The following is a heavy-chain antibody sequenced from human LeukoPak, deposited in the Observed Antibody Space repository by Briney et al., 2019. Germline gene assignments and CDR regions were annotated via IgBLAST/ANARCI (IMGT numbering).Heavy chain of an antibody. J-gene: IGHJ4*02. CDR3: ARGPYGSESYC. V-gene: IGHV4-30-4*01. CDR1: GGSNSSGDYY. D-gene: IGHD3-10*01. Sequence: SETLSLTCTVSGGSNSSGDYYWSWIRQPPGKGLEWIGYIYYSGTTYYNPSLKSRVTISVDTSKNQFSLKLTSVTAADTAVYFCARGPYGSESYCWGQGTLVTVSS. CDR2: IYYSGTT.